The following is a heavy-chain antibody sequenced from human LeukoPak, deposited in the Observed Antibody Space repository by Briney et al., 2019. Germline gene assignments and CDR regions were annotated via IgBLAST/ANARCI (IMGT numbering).Heavy chain of an antibody. D-gene: IGHD2-2*01. Sequence: PGGSLRLSCAASGFTFSSNEMNWVRQAPGKGLEWVSYISSSGSTIYYADSVKGRFTISRDNAKNSLYLQMNSLRAEDTAVYYCARDRVVVVPAVHYYYMDVWGKGTTVTVSS. CDR1: GFTFSSNE. V-gene: IGHV3-48*03. CDR2: ISSSGSTI. CDR3: ARDRVVVVPAVHYYYMDV. J-gene: IGHJ6*03.